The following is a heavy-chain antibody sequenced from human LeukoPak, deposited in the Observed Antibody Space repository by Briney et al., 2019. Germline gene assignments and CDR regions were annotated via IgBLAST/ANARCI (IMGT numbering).Heavy chain of an antibody. CDR2: IYTSGST. D-gene: IGHD3-16*01. J-gene: IGHJ5*02. Sequence: PSETLSLTCTVSGGSISSYYWNWIRQPPGKGLEWIGYIYTSGSTNYNPSLQSRVTISVDTSKNQFSLKLSSLTAADTAVYYCARRGGDWFDPWGQGTLVTVSS. CDR1: GGSISSYY. V-gene: IGHV4-4*09. CDR3: ARRGGDWFDP.